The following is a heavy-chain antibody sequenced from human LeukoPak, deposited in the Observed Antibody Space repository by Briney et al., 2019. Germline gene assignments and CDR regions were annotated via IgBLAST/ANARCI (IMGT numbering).Heavy chain of an antibody. CDR3: ARAIGSGEMATIPPDY. J-gene: IGHJ4*02. CDR2: INTNTGNP. V-gene: IGHV7-4-1*02. Sequence: ASVKVSCKASGYTFTSYGISWVRQAPGQGLEWMGWINTNTGNPTYAQGFTGRFVFSLDTSVSTAYLQISSLKAEDTAVYYCARAIGSGEMATIPPDYWGQGTLVTVSS. CDR1: GYTFTSYG. D-gene: IGHD5-24*01.